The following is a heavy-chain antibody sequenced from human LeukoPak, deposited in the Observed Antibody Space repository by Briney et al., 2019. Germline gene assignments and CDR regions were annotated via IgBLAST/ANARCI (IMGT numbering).Heavy chain of an antibody. CDR1: GFTFSSYA. CDR3: AKTVLPGILVWFDAFDI. V-gene: IGHV3-23*01. D-gene: IGHD3-3*01. CDR2: ISGSGGST. J-gene: IGHJ3*02. Sequence: PGGSLRLSCAASGFTFSSYAMSWVRQAPGKGLEWVSAISGSGGSTYYADSVKGRFTISRDNSKNTLYLQMNSLRAEDTAVYYCAKTVLPGILVWFDAFDIWGQGTMVTVSS.